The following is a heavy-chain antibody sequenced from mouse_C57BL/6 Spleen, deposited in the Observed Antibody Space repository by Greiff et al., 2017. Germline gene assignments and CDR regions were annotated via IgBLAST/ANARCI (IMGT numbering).Heavy chain of an antibody. D-gene: IGHD4-1*01. J-gene: IGHJ4*01. V-gene: IGHV2-4*01. Sequence: QVQLQQSGPGLVQPSQSLSITCTVSGFSLTSYGVHWVRQPPGKGLEWLGVIWSGGSTDYNAAFISRLSISKDNSKSQVFFKMNSLQADDTAIYYCASQLTVYAMDCWGQGTSVTVSS. CDR2: IWSGGST. CDR3: ASQLTVYAMDC. CDR1: GFSLTSYG.